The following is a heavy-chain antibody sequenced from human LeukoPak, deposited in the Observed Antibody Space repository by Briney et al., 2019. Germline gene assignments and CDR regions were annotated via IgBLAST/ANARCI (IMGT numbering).Heavy chain of an antibody. CDR3: ARGLYYYDSSGYGKEDAFDI. Sequence: PSESLTLSCTASGCSISSSSNYWVRHPPPPGMGLDSIVSIYYSGSSYYNPYLKIRVTISVDRYKNQFSLKLSSVTAADTAVYDCARGLYYYDSSGYGKEDAFDIWGQGTMVTVSS. CDR2: IYYSGSS. D-gene: IGHD3-22*01. J-gene: IGHJ3*02. CDR1: GCSISSSSNY. V-gene: IGHV4-39*07.